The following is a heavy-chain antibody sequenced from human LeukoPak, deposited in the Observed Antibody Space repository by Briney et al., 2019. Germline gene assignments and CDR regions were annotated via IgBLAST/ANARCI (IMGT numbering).Heavy chain of an antibody. CDR2: ISSSTSYI. J-gene: IGHJ4*02. V-gene: IGHV3-21*01. CDR3: ARDTFYYDSSGLYY. D-gene: IGHD3-22*01. CDR1: GFTFSIYS. Sequence: PGGSLRLSCAASGFTFSIYSMNWVRQAPGKGLEWVSSISSSTSYIYYADSVKGRFTISRDNAKNSLYLQMNSLRAEDTAVYYCARDTFYYDSSGLYYWGQGTLVTVSS.